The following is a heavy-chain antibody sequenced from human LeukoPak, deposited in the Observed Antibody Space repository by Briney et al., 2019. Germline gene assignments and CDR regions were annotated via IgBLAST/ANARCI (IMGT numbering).Heavy chain of an antibody. CDR3: ANRLTTGYFDY. V-gene: IGHV4-34*01. CDR1: GGSFSGYY. CDR2: INHSGST. J-gene: IGHJ4*02. Sequence: SETLSLSCAVYGGSFSGYYWSWIRQPPGKGLEWIGEINHSGSTNYNPSLKSRVTIPVDTSKNQFSLKLSSVTAADTAVYYCANRLTTGYFDYWGQGTLVTVSS. D-gene: IGHD4-4*01.